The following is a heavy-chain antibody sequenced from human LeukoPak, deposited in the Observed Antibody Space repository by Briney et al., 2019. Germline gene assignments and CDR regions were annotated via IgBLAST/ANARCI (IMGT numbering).Heavy chain of an antibody. CDR3: ATHGSAHYYMDV. J-gene: IGHJ6*03. CDR1: GFTFSSYE. D-gene: IGHD2-2*03. Sequence: GGSLRLSCAASGFTFSSYEMNWVRQAPGEGLEWVSYISSSGSTTYYAASVKSRFIISRENTKNSLYLQMNSLRAAETAVYYCATHGSAHYYMDVWGKGTTVTISS. V-gene: IGHV3-48*03. CDR2: ISSSGSTT.